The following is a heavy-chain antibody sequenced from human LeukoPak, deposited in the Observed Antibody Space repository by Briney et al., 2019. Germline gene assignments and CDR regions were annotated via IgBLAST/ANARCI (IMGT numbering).Heavy chain of an antibody. CDR1: GFTFSSYA. CDR2: ISYDGSNK. CDR3: ANYIGVY. V-gene: IGHV3-30-3*01. J-gene: IGHJ4*02. Sequence: PGGSLRLSCAASGFTFSSYAMHWVRQAPGKGLEWVAVISYDGSNKYYADSVKGRFTISRGNSKNTLYLQMNSLRAEDTAVYYCANYIGVYWGQGTLVTVSS. D-gene: IGHD2-8*01.